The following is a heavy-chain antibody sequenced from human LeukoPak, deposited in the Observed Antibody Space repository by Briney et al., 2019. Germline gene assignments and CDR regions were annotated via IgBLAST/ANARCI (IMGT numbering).Heavy chain of an antibody. Sequence: SETLSLTCTVSGGSLSSYYWSWIRQPAGKGLEWIGRIYTSWSTNYNPSLKSRVTISVDTSKNQFSLKLSSVTAADTAVYYCARDKLDIVVVPGRESYFYYYYYMDVWGKGTTVTISS. CDR1: GGSLSSYY. CDR2: IYTSWST. V-gene: IGHV4-4*07. CDR3: ARDKLDIVVVPGRESYFYYYYYMDV. D-gene: IGHD2-2*03. J-gene: IGHJ6*03.